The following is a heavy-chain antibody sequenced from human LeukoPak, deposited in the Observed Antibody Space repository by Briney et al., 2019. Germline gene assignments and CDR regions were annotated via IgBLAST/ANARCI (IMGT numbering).Heavy chain of an antibody. CDR2: IWYDGSNK. CDR1: GFTFSSYG. Sequence: GGSLRLSCAASGFTFSSYGMHWVRQAPDKGLEWVAVIWYDGSNKYYADSVKGRFTISRDNSKSTLYLQMNSLRAEDTAVYYCARERTAVYPSGMDVWGQGTTVTISS. D-gene: IGHD6-13*01. CDR3: ARERTAVYPSGMDV. V-gene: IGHV3-33*01. J-gene: IGHJ6*02.